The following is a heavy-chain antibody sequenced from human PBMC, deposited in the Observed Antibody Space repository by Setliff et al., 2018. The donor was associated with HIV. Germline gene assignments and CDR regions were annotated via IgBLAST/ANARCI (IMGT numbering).Heavy chain of an antibody. CDR2: IIPMFGTR. CDR1: GGTFSSYA. Sequence: VASVKVSCKASGGTFSSYAINWVRQAPGQGLEWMGGIIPMFGTRNYAQKFQGRVTITTDESTSTAYMELSSLRSEDTAVYYCASILPTVRGGFDYWGQGTLVTVSS. D-gene: IGHD4-4*01. CDR3: ASILPTVRGGFDY. V-gene: IGHV1-69*05. J-gene: IGHJ4*02.